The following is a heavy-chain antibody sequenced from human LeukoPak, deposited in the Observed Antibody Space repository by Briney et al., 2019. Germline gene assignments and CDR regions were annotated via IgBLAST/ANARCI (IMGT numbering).Heavy chain of an antibody. D-gene: IGHD6-19*01. Sequence: GGSLRLSCAASGFTVDNYCMIWVRQAPGKGLEWVSLIYRIGTTNYADSVRGRFTISRDNSKNTVYLQMNSLRADDTAIYYCARGRAVTVNYYFDTWGQGTLVTVAS. V-gene: IGHV3-53*01. CDR1: GFTVDNYC. CDR3: ARGRAVTVNYYFDT. CDR2: IYRIGTT. J-gene: IGHJ4*02.